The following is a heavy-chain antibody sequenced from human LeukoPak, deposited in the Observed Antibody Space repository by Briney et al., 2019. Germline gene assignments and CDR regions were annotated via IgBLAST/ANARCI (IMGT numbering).Heavy chain of an antibody. CDR3: ARDSGTTGEVKFDP. D-gene: IGHD3-10*01. V-gene: IGHV4-4*07. Sequence: SETLSLTCTVSGGSITSYYWSWIRQSAGKGLEWTGRIYITGSTTYNPSLKSRVTMSLDTSKNQFSLKLSSVTAADTAVYYCARDSGTTGEVKFDPWGQGTLVTVSS. CDR1: GGSITSYY. J-gene: IGHJ5*02. CDR2: IYITGST.